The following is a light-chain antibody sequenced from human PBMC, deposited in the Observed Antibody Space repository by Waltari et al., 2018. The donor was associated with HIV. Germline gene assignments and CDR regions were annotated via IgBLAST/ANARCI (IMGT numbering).Light chain of an antibody. CDR2: DAS. Sequence: EIVLTQSPATLSLSPGERATLSCRASQSVSSYLAWYQEKPGQAPRLLMYDASNRATGIPARFNGSGSGTDFTLNISSLEPEDLAVYSCQQHSSWPLTFGGGTKVVIK. CDR3: QQHSSWPLT. V-gene: IGKV3-11*01. J-gene: IGKJ4*01. CDR1: QSVSSY.